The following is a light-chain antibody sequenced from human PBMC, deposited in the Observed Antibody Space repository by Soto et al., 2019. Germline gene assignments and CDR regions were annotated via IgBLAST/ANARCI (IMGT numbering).Light chain of an antibody. J-gene: IGLJ2*01. CDR3: CSYAGSSTVV. CDR1: SSDVGSYNL. Sequence: QAVVTQPASVSGSPGQSITISCTGTSSDVGSYNLVSWYQQHPGKAPKLMIYEGSKRPSGVSNRFSGCKSGNTASLTISGLQAEDEADYYCCSYAGSSTVVFGGGTKLTVL. CDR2: EGS. V-gene: IGLV2-23*01.